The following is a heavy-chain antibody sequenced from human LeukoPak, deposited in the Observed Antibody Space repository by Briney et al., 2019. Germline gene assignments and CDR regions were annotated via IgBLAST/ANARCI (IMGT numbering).Heavy chain of an antibody. Sequence: ASVKVSCKASGGTFSSYAISWVRQAPGQGLEWMGGIIPIFVTANYAQKFQGRVTITADESTSTAYMELSSLRSEDTAVYYCARGYCSGGSCYKDAEYFQHWGQGTLVTVSS. V-gene: IGHV1-69*13. CDR2: IIPIFVTA. J-gene: IGHJ1*01. D-gene: IGHD2-15*01. CDR3: ARGYCSGGSCYKDAEYFQH. CDR1: GGTFSSYA.